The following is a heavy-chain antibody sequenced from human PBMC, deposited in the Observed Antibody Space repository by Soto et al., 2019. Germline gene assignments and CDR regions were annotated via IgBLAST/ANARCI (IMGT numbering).Heavy chain of an antibody. V-gene: IGHV1-18*01. CDR3: ARGPGIAVAESDFDY. CDR1: GYTFISYG. CDR2: ISAYNGNT. Sequence: ASVKVSCKASGYTFISYGISWVRQAPGQGLEWMGWISAYNGNTNYAQKFQGRVTMSTDTSTSTVYMELSSLRSEDTAVYYCARGPGIAVAESDFDYWGQGTLVTVSS. J-gene: IGHJ4*02. D-gene: IGHD6-19*01.